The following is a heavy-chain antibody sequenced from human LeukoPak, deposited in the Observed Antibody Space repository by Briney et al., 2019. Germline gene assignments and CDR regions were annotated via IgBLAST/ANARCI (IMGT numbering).Heavy chain of an antibody. CDR1: GGTFSSYA. CDR3: ARGNRHYYYYYYMDV. J-gene: IGHJ6*03. D-gene: IGHD1-14*01. CDR2: IIPIFGTA. Sequence: SVKASCKASGGTFSSYAISWVRQAPGQGLEWMGGIIPIFGTANYAQKFQGRVTITADESTSTAYMELSSLRSEDAAVYYCARGNRHYYYYYYMDVWGKGTTVTVSS. V-gene: IGHV1-69*01.